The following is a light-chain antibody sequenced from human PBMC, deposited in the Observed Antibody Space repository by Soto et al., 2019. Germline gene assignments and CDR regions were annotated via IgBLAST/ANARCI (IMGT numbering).Light chain of an antibody. CDR2: GAS. Sequence: ETVMTQSPATLSVSPGERATLSCRASQSVSANLVWYQQKPGQPPRLLIYGASTRASGTPARFSGSGSGTEVTLTISSLQSEDFAVYYCQQYNNWPPLTFGGGTKVEVK. J-gene: IGKJ4*01. V-gene: IGKV3-15*01. CDR3: QQYNNWPPLT. CDR1: QSVSAN.